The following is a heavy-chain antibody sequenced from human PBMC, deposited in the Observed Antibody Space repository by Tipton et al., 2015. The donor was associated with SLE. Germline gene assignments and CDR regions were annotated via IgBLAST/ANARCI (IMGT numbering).Heavy chain of an antibody. Sequence: TLSLTCTVSDGSISSSDYYWGWIRQPPGKGLEWIGSVFYTGNTYYNPSLNSRVTISVDTSRNQFSLKLNSVTAADTAVYYCTRKSTTSDLWGRGALVTVSS. CDR3: TRKSTTSDL. V-gene: IGHV4-39*07. CDR2: VFYTGNT. D-gene: IGHD2/OR15-2a*01. CDR1: DGSISSSDYY. J-gene: IGHJ2*01.